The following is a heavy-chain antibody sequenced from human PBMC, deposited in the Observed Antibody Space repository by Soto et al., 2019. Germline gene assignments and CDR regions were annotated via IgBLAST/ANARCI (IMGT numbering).Heavy chain of an antibody. CDR3: ARHSGASITIFGVVKDNWFDP. CDR1: GGSISSSSYY. J-gene: IGHJ5*02. D-gene: IGHD3-3*01. CDR2: IYYSGST. V-gene: IGHV4-39*01. Sequence: SETLSLTCTVSGGSISSSSYYWGWIRQPPGKGLEWIGSIYYSGSTYYNPSLKSRVTISVDTSKNQFSLKLSSVTAADTAVYYCARHSGASITIFGVVKDNWFDPWGQGTLVTVSS.